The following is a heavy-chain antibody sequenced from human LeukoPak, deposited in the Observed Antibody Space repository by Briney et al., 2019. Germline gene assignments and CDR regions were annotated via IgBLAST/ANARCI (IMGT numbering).Heavy chain of an antibody. CDR1: GFTFSSYA. CDR3: VKDMYSSSWALDY. Sequence: GGSLRLSCSASGFTFSSYAMHWVRKAPGRGLDYVSAISSNGGSTYYADSVKGRFTISRDNSKNTLYLQMSSLRAEDTAVYYCVKDMYSSSWALDYWGQGTLVTVSS. V-gene: IGHV3-64D*06. D-gene: IGHD6-13*01. J-gene: IGHJ4*02. CDR2: ISSNGGST.